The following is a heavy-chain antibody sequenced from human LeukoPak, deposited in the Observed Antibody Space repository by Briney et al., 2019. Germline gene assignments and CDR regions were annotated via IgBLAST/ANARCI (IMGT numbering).Heavy chain of an antibody. Sequence: SETLSLTCAVYGGSFSGYYWSWIRQPPGKGLEWIGSIYYSGSTYYNPSLKSRVTISVDTSKNQFSLKLSSVTAADTAVYYCARAGGWYAAFDIWGQGTMVTVSS. CDR2: IYYSGST. CDR1: GGSFSGYY. J-gene: IGHJ3*02. CDR3: ARAGGWYAAFDI. D-gene: IGHD6-19*01. V-gene: IGHV4-34*01.